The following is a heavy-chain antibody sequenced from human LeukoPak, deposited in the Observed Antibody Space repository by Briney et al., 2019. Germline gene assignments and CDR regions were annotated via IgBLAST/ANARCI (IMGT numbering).Heavy chain of an antibody. CDR3: ASQTVHAYYYYGMDV. J-gene: IGHJ6*02. CDR1: GYTFTGYY. CDR2: TNPNSGGT. D-gene: IGHD1-1*01. V-gene: IGHV1-2*06. Sequence: ASVKVSCKASGYTFTGYYMHWVRQAPGQGLEWMGRTNPNSGGTNYAQKFQGRVTMTRDTSISTAYMELSRLRSDDTAVYYCASQTVHAYYYYGMDVWGQGTTVTVSS.